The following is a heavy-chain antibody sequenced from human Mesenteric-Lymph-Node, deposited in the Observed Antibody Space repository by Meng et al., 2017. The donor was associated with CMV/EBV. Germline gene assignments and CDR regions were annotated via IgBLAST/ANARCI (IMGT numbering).Heavy chain of an antibody. V-gene: IGHV3-7*01. CDR2: IKYDRSEI. CDR1: GFTFSDYW. D-gene: IGHD1-26*01. J-gene: IGHJ4*02. Sequence: GESLKISCAASGFTFSDYWMSWVRQAPGKGLEWVGNIKYDRSEIYYVDSVRGRFTISRDNAKNSLYLQMNSLRAEGTAVYYCARAGSGFYPVYFDYWGQGTLVTVSS. CDR3: ARAGSGFYPVYFDY.